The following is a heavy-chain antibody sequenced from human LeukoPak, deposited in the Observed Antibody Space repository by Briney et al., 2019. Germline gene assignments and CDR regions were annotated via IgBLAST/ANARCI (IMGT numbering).Heavy chain of an antibody. V-gene: IGHV4-28*01. Sequence: SETLSLTCAVSGYSISSNNWWGWIRPPPGKGLEWIGHIYYSGSTFYNPSLKSRVTMSLDTSKNQFSLRLTSVTAVDTAVYFCARNDYESSGFDYWGQGSLVTVSS. CDR3: ARNDYESSGFDY. D-gene: IGHD3-22*01. J-gene: IGHJ4*02. CDR2: IYYSGST. CDR1: GYSISSNNW.